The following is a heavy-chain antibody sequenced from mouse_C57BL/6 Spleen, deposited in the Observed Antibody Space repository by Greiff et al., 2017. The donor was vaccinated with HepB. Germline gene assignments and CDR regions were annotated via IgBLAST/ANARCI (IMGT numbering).Heavy chain of an antibody. CDR3: AREGTGPFAY. D-gene: IGHD3-3*01. Sequence: EVQLVESGGGLVKPGGSLKLSCAASGFTFSSYAMSWVRQTPEKRLEWVATISDGGSYTYYPDNVKGRFTISRDNAKNNLYLQMSHLKSEDTAMYYCAREGTGPFAYWGQGTLVTVSA. CDR1: GFTFSSYA. V-gene: IGHV5-4*01. CDR2: ISDGGSYT. J-gene: IGHJ3*01.